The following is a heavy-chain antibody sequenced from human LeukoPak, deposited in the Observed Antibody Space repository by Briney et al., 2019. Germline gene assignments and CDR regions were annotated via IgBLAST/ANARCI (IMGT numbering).Heavy chain of an antibody. J-gene: IGHJ3*02. CDR2: IYYSGST. Sequence: SQTLSLTCTVSGGSISSYYWSWIRQPPGKGLEWIGYIYYSGSTNYNPSLKSRVTISVDTSKNQFSLKLSSVIAADTAVYYCARVQGYAFDIWGQGTMVTVSS. CDR3: ARVQGYAFDI. V-gene: IGHV4-59*01. D-gene: IGHD2-15*01. CDR1: GGSISSYY.